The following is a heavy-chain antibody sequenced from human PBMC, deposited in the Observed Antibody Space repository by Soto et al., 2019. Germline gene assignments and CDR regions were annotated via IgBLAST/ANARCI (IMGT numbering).Heavy chain of an antibody. D-gene: IGHD3-10*01. Sequence: PSETLSLTCTVSGGSISSYYWSWIRQPPGKGLEWIGYIYYSGSTYYNPSLKSRVTISVDTSKNQFSLKLSSVTAADTAVYYCARFGDTLPYYFDYWGQGTLVTVSS. CDR1: GGSISSYY. CDR2: IYYSGST. J-gene: IGHJ4*02. CDR3: ARFGDTLPYYFDY. V-gene: IGHV4-59*12.